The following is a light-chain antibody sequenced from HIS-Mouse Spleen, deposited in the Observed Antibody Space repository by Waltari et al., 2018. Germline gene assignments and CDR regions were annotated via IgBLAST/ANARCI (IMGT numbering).Light chain of an antibody. J-gene: IGKJ1*01. CDR2: WAS. CDR1: QSVFYSSNNKNY. Sequence: DIVMTQSPDSLAVSLGERATIHCKSSQSVFYSSNNKNYFAWYQQKPGQPPKLLIYWASTRESGVPDRFSGSGSGTDFTLTISSLQAEDVAVYYCQQYYSTRTFGQGTKVEIK. CDR3: QQYYSTRT. V-gene: IGKV4-1*01.